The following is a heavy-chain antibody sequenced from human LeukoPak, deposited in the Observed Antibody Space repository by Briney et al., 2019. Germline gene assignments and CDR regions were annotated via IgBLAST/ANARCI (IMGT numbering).Heavy chain of an antibody. J-gene: IGHJ4*02. D-gene: IGHD1-26*01. CDR3: ARGGLGSWTFDS. V-gene: IGHV3-48*04. Sequence: GGSLRLSCAASGFIFSTYSMNWVRQAPGRGLEWVAYISSSGSTIYYADSVKGRFTISRDNAKYSLYLQMNSLRAEDTAVYYCARGGLGSWTFDSWGQGTLVTVSS. CDR1: GFIFSTYS. CDR2: ISSSGSTI.